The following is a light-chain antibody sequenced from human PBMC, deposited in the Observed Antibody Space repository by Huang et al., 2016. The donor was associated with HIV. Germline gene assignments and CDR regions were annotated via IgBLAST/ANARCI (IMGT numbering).Light chain of an antibody. V-gene: IGKV3-11*01. CDR3: QQRSNWPLT. CDR2: DAS. Sequence: EIVLTQSPATLSLSPGERATLSCRASQSVSSSLAWYQQKPGQAPRRLSNDASTRATGIPARFSGSGSGTDFTLTISSLEPEDFAVYYCQQRSNWPLTFGGGTKVDIK. CDR1: QSVSSS. J-gene: IGKJ4*01.